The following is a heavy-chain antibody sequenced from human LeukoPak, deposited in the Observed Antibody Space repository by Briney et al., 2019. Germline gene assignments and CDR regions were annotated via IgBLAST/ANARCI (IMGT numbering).Heavy chain of an antibody. V-gene: IGHV3-23*01. D-gene: IGHD6-19*01. Sequence: PGGTLRLSCAASGFTFSNYGMSWVRQAPGKGLEWVSAISGSGDYTYYADSVKGRFTISRDNSKNTLHLQMNSLRAEDAAVYYCAKGGIAVAGTSYYYYMDVWGKGTTVTISS. CDR1: GFTFSNYG. CDR2: ISGSGDYT. CDR3: AKGGIAVAGTSYYYYMDV. J-gene: IGHJ6*03.